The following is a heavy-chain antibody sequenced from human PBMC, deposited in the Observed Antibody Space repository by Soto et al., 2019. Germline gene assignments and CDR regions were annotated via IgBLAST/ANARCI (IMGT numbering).Heavy chain of an antibody. CDR2: IYWSGDE. CDR3: ARGIATLPVFAFDI. CDR1: GFSLSTRGVG. Sequence: SGPTLVNPTQTLTLTCSFSGFSLSTRGVGVGWIRQSPGKAPEWLALIYWSGDEHYRPSLKSRLSIIKDTSRNHVVLIMTDVGPGDTATYYCARGIATLPVFAFDIWGQGTMVTVSS. V-gene: IGHV2-5*01. D-gene: IGHD6-6*01. J-gene: IGHJ3*02.